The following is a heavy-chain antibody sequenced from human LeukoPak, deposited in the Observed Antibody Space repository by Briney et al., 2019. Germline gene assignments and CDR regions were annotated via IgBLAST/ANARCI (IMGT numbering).Heavy chain of an antibody. D-gene: IGHD2-21*02. CDR1: GYTFTSYG. Sequence: ASVKVSCKASGYTFTSYGISWVRQAPGQGLEWMGWISAYNGNTNYAQKLQGRVTMTTDTSTSTAYMELSRLRSDDTAVYYCARDRAYCGGDCYSYYYYYYMDVWGKGTTVTISS. J-gene: IGHJ6*03. V-gene: IGHV1-18*01. CDR3: ARDRAYCGGDCYSYYYYYYMDV. CDR2: ISAYNGNT.